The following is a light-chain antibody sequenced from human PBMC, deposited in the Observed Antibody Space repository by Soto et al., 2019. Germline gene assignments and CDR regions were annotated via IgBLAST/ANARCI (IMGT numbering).Light chain of an antibody. CDR3: QQYGYSRT. CDR2: CSS. CDR1: QTLISRH. V-gene: IGKV3-20*01. Sequence: VLAQSPGTLSLSPGGRATVSCRASQTLISRHLAWYQQKPGQAPRLLIYCSSSRATDIPDRFSGSGSGTDFTLTISTLEPEDFAIYYCQQYGYSRTFGQGTKVDIK. J-gene: IGKJ1*01.